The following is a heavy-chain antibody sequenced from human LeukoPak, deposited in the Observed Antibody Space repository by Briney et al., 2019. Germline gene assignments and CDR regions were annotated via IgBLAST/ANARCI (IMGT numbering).Heavy chain of an antibody. CDR1: GYTFTGYY. Sequence: GASVKVSCKASGYTFTGYYMHWVRQAPGQGVEWMGGIIPIFGTANYAQKFQGRVTITADESTSTAYMQLSSLRSEDTAVYYCAPFDPSNWFDPWGQGTLVTVSS. J-gene: IGHJ5*02. CDR2: IIPIFGTA. D-gene: IGHD2/OR15-2a*01. CDR3: APFDPSNWFDP. V-gene: IGHV1-69*13.